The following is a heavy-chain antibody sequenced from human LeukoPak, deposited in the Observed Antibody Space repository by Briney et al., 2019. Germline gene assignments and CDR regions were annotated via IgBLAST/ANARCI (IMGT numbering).Heavy chain of an antibody. CDR3: ARPHSGGYSYGEFDY. V-gene: IGHV1-46*01. D-gene: IGHD5-18*01. Sequence: ASVKVSCKASGYTFTSYYMHWVRQAPGQGLEWMGIINPSGGSTSYAQKFQGRVTMTRGTSTSTVYMELSSLRSEDTAVYYCARPHSGGYSYGEFDYWGQGTLVTASS. CDR2: INPSGGST. CDR1: GYTFTSYY. J-gene: IGHJ4*02.